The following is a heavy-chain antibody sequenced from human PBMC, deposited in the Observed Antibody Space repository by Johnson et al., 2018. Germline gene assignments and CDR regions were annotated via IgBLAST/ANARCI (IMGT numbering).Heavy chain of an antibody. D-gene: IGHD2-15*01. CDR3: ATEEGKDIVVVVDVSHYYYYMDV. CDR1: GFTFSSYW. J-gene: IGHJ6*03. Sequence: VQLVQSGGGLVQPGGSLRLSCAASGFTFSSYWMSWVRQAPGKGLEWLANIKQDGSEKYYVDSVKGRFTISRENAKNSLNLQMNSLVAEDTGVYYWATEEGKDIVVVVDVSHYYYYMDVGGKGTTVTVSS. CDR2: IKQDGSEK. V-gene: IGHV3-7*01.